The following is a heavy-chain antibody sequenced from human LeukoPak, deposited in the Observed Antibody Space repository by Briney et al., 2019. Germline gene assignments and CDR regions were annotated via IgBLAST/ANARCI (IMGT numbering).Heavy chain of an antibody. CDR2: ISSNGGST. V-gene: IGHV3-64D*09. D-gene: IGHD4-17*01. J-gene: IGHJ4*02. CDR3: VKTVTMYYFDY. Sequence: GGSLRLSCSASGFTFSSYAMHWVRQAPGKGLEYVSAISSNGGSTYYADSVKGRFTISRDNSKNTLYLQMGSLRAEDTAVYYCVKTVTMYYFDYWGQGTLVTVSS. CDR1: GFTFSSYA.